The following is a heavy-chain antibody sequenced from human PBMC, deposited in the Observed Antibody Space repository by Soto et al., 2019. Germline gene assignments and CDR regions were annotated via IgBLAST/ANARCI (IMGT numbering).Heavy chain of an antibody. CDR2: IYYSGST. J-gene: IGHJ2*01. CDR3: ARGWQTTVVRGHWYFDL. Sequence: PSETLSLTCAVSGGSISSYHWTWIRQSPGKGLEYIGYIYYSGSTNYNPSLKSRVTISVDTSKNQFSLKLSSVTAADTAAYYCARGWQTTVVRGHWYFDLWGRGTLVTVSS. V-gene: IGHV4-59*01. CDR1: GGSISSYH. D-gene: IGHD4-17*01.